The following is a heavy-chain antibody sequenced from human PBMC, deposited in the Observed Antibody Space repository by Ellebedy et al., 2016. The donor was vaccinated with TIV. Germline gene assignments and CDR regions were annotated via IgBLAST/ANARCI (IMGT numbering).Heavy chain of an antibody. V-gene: IGHV4-39*07. D-gene: IGHD3-10*01. Sequence: SETLSLXXTVSGGSISSSSYYWGWIRQPPGKGLEWIGSIYYSGSTYYNPSLKSRVTISVDTSKNQFSLKLSSVTAADTAVYYCARGTYYYGSGMRGAYRYWGQGTLVTVSS. J-gene: IGHJ4*02. CDR2: IYYSGST. CDR3: ARGTYYYGSGMRGAYRY. CDR1: GGSISSSSYY.